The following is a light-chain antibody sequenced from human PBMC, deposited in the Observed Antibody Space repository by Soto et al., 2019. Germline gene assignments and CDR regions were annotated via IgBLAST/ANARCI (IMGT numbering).Light chain of an antibody. CDR2: ATS. CDR1: QSVSRY. V-gene: IGKV1-39*01. CDR3: QQSYGIPPFT. Sequence: DIQMTQSPSSLSASVGDSVSITCRTSQSVSRYVNWYQQKAGTAPKLLIYATSKLQSGVPSRFSGSGSGTDFTLSISSLQPEDVATYYCQQSYGIPPFTFGPGTRVHI. J-gene: IGKJ3*01.